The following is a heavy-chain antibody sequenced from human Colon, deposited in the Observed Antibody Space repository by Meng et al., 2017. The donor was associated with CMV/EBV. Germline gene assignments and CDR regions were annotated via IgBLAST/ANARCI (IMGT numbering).Heavy chain of an antibody. V-gene: IGHV4-34*01. CDR1: GGSFGGYD. Sequence: LSLTGGVYGGSFGGYDGSRIRQPPGKGVEWVGEINHSGSTNYNSSLKSRVTISVGTSKNQFSLTLSSVTAADTAVYYCARGLRPVYWGQGTLVTVSS. CDR3: ARGLRPVY. CDR2: INHSGST. J-gene: IGHJ4*02.